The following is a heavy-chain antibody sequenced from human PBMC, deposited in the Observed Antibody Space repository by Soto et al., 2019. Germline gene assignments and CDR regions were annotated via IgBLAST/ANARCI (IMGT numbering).Heavy chain of an antibody. J-gene: IGHJ5*02. CDR2: MNPNSGNT. Sequence: SLKVSCKASGYTFTSYDINWVRQATGQGLEWMGWMNPNSGNTGYAQKFQGRVTMTRNTSISTAYMELSSLRSEDTAVYYCARRGIGYDILTGYYSNWFDPWGQGTMVTVYS. CDR3: ARRGIGYDILTGYYSNWFDP. CDR1: GYTFTSYD. V-gene: IGHV1-8*01. D-gene: IGHD3-9*01.